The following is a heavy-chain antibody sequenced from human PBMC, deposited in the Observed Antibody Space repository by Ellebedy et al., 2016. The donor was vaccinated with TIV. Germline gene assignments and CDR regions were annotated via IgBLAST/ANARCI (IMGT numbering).Heavy chain of an antibody. Sequence: MPSETLSLTCTVPGDSISSGDYYWSGIRQHPGQGLEWIGYIYNSGSTYYNASLKSRLTITIDNSKSQFSLKLGSVTSADTAVYYCARALTMVRGGGFDPWGQGTLVTVSP. CDR2: IYNSGST. V-gene: IGHV4-31*03. CDR3: ARALTMVRGGGFDP. CDR1: GDSISSGDYY. J-gene: IGHJ5*02. D-gene: IGHD3-10*01.